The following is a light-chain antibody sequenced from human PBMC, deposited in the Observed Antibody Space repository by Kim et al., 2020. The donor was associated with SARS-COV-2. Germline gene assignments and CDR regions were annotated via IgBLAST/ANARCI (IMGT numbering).Light chain of an antibody. Sequence: SYELTQPPSVSVSPGQTASITCSGDKLGNKYACWYQQKPGQSPVLVMYQDNKRPSGIPERFSGSNSGNTATLTISGTQAMDEADYYCQAWDSGIVVFGGG. J-gene: IGLJ2*01. V-gene: IGLV3-1*01. CDR3: QAWDSGIVV. CDR1: KLGNKY. CDR2: QDN.